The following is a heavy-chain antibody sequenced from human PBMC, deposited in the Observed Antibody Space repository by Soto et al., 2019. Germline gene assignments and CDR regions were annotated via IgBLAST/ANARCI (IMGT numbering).Heavy chain of an antibody. CDR2: IIPIFGTA. J-gene: IGHJ6*02. V-gene: IGHV1-69*05. CDR1: GGTFSSYA. Sequence: QVQLVQSGAEVKKPGSSVKVSCKASGGTFSSYAISWVRQAPGQGLEWMGGIIPIFGTANYAQKFQGRGTXPPEQSXXTAYMELSSLRSEDTAVYYCARPVPAAGYYYGMDVWGQGTTVTVSS. CDR3: ARPVPAAGYYYGMDV. D-gene: IGHD2-2*01.